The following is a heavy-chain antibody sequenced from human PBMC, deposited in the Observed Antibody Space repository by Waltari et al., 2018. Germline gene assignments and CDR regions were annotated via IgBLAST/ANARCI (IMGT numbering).Heavy chain of an antibody. V-gene: IGHV3-23*01. J-gene: IGHJ4*02. CDR2: ISGRGGST. Sequence: EVQLLESGGGLVQPGGSLRLSCAASGFTFSSYAMSWVRQAPGKGLEWVSAISGRGGSTYDAGSVKGRLTISRDNSKNTLSLQMNSLRAEDTAVDYCAKDASARGGSDYWGQGTLVTVSS. D-gene: IGHD2-15*01. CDR3: AKDASARGGSDY. CDR1: GFTFSSYA.